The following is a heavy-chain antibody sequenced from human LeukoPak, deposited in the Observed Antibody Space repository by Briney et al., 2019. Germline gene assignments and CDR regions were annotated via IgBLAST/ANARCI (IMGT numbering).Heavy chain of an antibody. Sequence: PGGSLRLSCVGSGFTFNSYSMKWVRQAPGKGLEWVSYISSSGSTLYYADSVKGRFTISRDNAKNSLFLQMNSLRVEDTAVYYCARISPSAGDFWGQGTLVTVSS. V-gene: IGHV3-48*01. J-gene: IGHJ4*02. CDR3: ARISPSAGDF. D-gene: IGHD6-13*01. CDR1: GFTFNSYS. CDR2: ISSSGSTL.